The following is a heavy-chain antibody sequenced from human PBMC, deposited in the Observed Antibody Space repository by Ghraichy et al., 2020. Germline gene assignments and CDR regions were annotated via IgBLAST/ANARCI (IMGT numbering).Heavy chain of an antibody. CDR2: INSEGSST. CDR1: GFNLRTYW. D-gene: IGHD2-8*02. Sequence: GGSLRLSCAASGFNLRTYWMHWVRQPPGKGLVWVSRINSEGSSTSYADSVKGRFTISRDNAKSTLYLQMNSLRAEDTAVYYCLRSDGTGRYGLFDYWGQGTLVTVSS. CDR3: LRSDGTGRYGLFDY. V-gene: IGHV3-74*01. J-gene: IGHJ4*02.